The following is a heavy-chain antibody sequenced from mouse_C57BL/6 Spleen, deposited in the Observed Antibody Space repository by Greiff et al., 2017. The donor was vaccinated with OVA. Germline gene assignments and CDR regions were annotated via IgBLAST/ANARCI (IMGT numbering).Heavy chain of an antibody. CDR1: GYTFTSYW. Sequence: QVQLQQPGAELVKPGASVKLSCKASGYTFTSYWMHWVKQRPGRGLEWIGRIDPKSGGTKYNEKFKSKATLTVDKPSSTAYMQLSSLTAEDSAVYYCARDGAYYSSYGFAYWGQGTLVTVSA. CDR2: IDPKSGGT. CDR3: ARDGAYYSSYGFAY. D-gene: IGHD2-5*01. J-gene: IGHJ3*01. V-gene: IGHV1-72*01.